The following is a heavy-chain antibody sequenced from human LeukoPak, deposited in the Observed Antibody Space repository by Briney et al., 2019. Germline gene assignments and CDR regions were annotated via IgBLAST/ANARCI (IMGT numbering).Heavy chain of an antibody. CDR2: ISGDGGST. Sequence: PGGSLRLSCAASGFTFDDYAMHWVRQAPGKGLEWVSLISGDGGSTYYADSVKGRFTISRDNNKNSLYLQMNSLRTEDTALYYCAKDQTYYYDSASFDYWGQGTLVTVSS. D-gene: IGHD3-22*01. CDR3: AKDQTYYYDSASFDY. V-gene: IGHV3-43*02. CDR1: GFTFDDYA. J-gene: IGHJ4*02.